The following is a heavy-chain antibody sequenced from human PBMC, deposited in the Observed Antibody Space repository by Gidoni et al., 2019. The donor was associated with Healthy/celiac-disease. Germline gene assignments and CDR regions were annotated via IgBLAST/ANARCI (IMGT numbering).Heavy chain of an antibody. V-gene: IGHV3-21*01. D-gene: IGHD2-8*02. CDR3: ARGCTGGVCYTTYYYYGMDV. CDR2: ISSSSSYI. CDR1: GFTFSSYS. J-gene: IGHJ6*02. Sequence: EVQLVESGGGLVKPGGSLRLSCAASGFTFSSYSMNWVRQAPGKGLEWVSSISSSSSYIYYADSVKGRFTISRDNAKNSLYLQMNSLRAEDTAVYYCARGCTGGVCYTTYYYYGMDVWGQGTTVTVSS.